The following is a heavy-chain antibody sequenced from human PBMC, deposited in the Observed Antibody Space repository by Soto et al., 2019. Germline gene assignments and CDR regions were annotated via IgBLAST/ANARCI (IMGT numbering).Heavy chain of an antibody. Sequence: VQLLESGGGLVQPGGSLRLSCAASGFTFSNYAMAWVRQAPGKGLEWVARLFGGGFGQLYADSVKGRLTISRDNSKNTLYLQMNSLRGEDTAVYFCAKMQGMEVCAYHFDYWGRGVLVSVSS. CDR3: AKMQGMEVCAYHFDY. D-gene: IGHD1-1*01. CDR2: LFGGGFGQ. V-gene: IGHV3-23*01. CDR1: GFTFSNYA. J-gene: IGHJ4*02.